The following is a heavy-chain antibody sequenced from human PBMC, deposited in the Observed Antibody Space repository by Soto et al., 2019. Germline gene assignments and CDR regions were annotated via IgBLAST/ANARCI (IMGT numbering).Heavy chain of an antibody. CDR3: ARGGYCTTSACYTGYYSAMDV. Sequence: VQLLQSGGGLVQPGGSLRLSCAASGFKFNTYDMRWVRQAPGKGLEWVSSITDRGTRIFTADSVKGRFTVSRDNSKDTVYLQMNNVRAEDTAVYYCARGGYCTTSACYTGYYSAMDVWGQGTTVTVSS. CDR1: GFKFNTYD. CDR2: ITDRGTRI. J-gene: IGHJ6*02. D-gene: IGHD2-8*01. V-gene: IGHV3-23*01.